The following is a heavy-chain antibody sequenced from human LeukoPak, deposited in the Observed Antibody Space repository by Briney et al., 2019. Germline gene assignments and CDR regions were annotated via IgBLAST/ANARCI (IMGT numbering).Heavy chain of an antibody. V-gene: IGHV3-7*04. D-gene: IGHD5-24*01. CDR3: TRVGYIDEGIDY. CDR1: GFPFSSYW. CDR2: IKQDGSKK. Sequence: GGSLRLSCVASGFPFSSYWMTWFRQATGNGLEWVANIKQDGSKKSYVDSVKGRFTISRDNAKNSLYLQMNSLRAEDTAIYYCTRVGYIDEGIDYWGQGTLVTASS. J-gene: IGHJ4*02.